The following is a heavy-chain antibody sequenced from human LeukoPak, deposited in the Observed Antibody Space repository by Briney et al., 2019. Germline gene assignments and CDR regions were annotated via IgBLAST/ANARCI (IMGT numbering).Heavy chain of an antibody. CDR2: INHSGTT. V-gene: IGHV4-34*01. D-gene: IGHD2-2*01. Sequence: SETLSLTCAVYGGSFSGYYWSWIRQPPGKGLEWIGEINHSGTTNYNPSLKSRVTISVDTSKNQFSLRLTSVTAADTAVYYCARGRMPIVGEYQLQPPPWWSQGTLVIVSS. CDR3: ARGRMPIVGEYQLQPPPW. J-gene: IGHJ1*01. CDR1: GGSFSGYY.